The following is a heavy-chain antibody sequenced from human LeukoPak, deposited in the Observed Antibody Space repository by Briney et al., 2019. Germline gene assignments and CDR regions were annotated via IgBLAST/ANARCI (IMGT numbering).Heavy chain of an antibody. D-gene: IGHD5-18*01. V-gene: IGHV1-3*01. Sequence: ASVNVSCKASEYTFTKYAMHWVRQAPGQRLEWMGWINAGNGNTKYSQKFQGRVTITRDTSASTAYMGLSSLRSEDTAVYYCARDQITGGYSYGYSTFDYWGQGTLVTVSS. CDR3: ARDQITGGYSYGYSTFDY. CDR1: EYTFTKYA. CDR2: INAGNGNT. J-gene: IGHJ4*02.